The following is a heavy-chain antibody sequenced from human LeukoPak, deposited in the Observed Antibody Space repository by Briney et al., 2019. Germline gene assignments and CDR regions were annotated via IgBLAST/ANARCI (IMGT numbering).Heavy chain of an antibody. CDR1: GFTFSSYS. CDR3: ARECGGDCYSGLY. CDR2: ISSSSSYI. J-gene: IGHJ4*02. V-gene: IGHV3-21*01. Sequence: GGSLRLSCAASGFTFSSYSMNWVRQAPGKGLEWVSSISSSSSYIYYADSVKGRFTISRDNAKNSLYLQMNSLRAEDTAVYYCARECGGDCYSGLYWGQGTLVTASS. D-gene: IGHD2-21*02.